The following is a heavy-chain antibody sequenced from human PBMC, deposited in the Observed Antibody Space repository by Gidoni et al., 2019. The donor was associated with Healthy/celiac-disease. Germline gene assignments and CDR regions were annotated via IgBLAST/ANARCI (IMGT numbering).Heavy chain of an antibody. CDR1: GFPFSSSG. D-gene: IGHD3-3*01. CDR2: IWYDGSNK. V-gene: IGHV3-33*01. CDR3: ARGPSRIFGVVKDPYYGMDV. Sequence: QVQLVESGGGVVQPGRSLRLTFPASGFPFSSSGLPWVRQAPGKGLEWVTFIWYDGSNKYYADSVKGRFTISRDNSKNTLYLQMNSLRAEDTAVYYCARGPSRIFGVVKDPYYGMDVWGQGTTVTVSS. J-gene: IGHJ6*02.